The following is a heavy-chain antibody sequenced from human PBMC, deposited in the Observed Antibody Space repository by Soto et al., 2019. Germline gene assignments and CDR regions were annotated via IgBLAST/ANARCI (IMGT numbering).Heavy chain of an antibody. J-gene: IGHJ6*02. CDR1: GYTFASYY. CDR3: ARVFGVVPAAIHYDVVYGMDV. Sequence: ASVKVSCKASGYTFASYYRHWVRQAPGQGLEWMGIINPSGGSTSYAQKFQGRVTMTRDTSTSTVYMELSSLRSEDTAVYYCARVFGVVPAAIHYDVVYGMDVWGQGTTVTVSS. V-gene: IGHV1-46*01. D-gene: IGHD2-2*01. CDR2: INPSGGST.